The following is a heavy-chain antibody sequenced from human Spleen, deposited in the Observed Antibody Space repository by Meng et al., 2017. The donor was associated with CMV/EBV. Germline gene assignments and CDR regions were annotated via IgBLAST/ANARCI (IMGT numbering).Heavy chain of an antibody. V-gene: IGHV3-21*01. CDR3: ARRAAAGKGGYY. D-gene: IGHD6-13*01. CDR1: GFTFSHYR. J-gene: IGHJ4*02. Sequence: GESLKISCAASGFTFSHYRMNWVRQAPVKGLEWVSFIDSSNCSIYSADSLKGQFTISRDNAKNSLYLQMNSLRAEDTAVYYCARRAAAGKGGYYWGQGTLVTVSS. CDR2: IDSSNCSI.